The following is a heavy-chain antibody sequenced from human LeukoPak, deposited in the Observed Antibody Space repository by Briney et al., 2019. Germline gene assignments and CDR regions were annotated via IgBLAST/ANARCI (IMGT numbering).Heavy chain of an antibody. J-gene: IGHJ4*02. CDR1: GYSFTTYW. D-gene: IGHD1-26*01. CDR2: IYPGDSDT. CDR3: ARALVGAATLAY. Sequence: GESLKISCKGSGYSFTTYWIAWVRQMPGKGLEWMGVIYPGDSDTRYSPSFQGQVTLSADKSISTAYLQWSSLKASDTAIYYCARALVGAATLAYWGQGTLVTVSS. V-gene: IGHV5-51*01.